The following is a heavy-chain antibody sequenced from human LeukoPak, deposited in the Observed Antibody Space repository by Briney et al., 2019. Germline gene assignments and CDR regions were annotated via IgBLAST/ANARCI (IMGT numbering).Heavy chain of an antibody. CDR3: ARTPPGYYYDSSGYPGD. Sequence: SETLSLTCTVSGGSISSSSYYWGWIRQPPGKGLEWIGSIYYSGSTYYNPSLKSRVTISVDTSKNQFSLKLSSVTAADTAVYYCARTPPGYYYDSSGYPGDWGQGTLVTVSS. J-gene: IGHJ4*02. V-gene: IGHV4-39*07. D-gene: IGHD3-22*01. CDR2: IYYSGST. CDR1: GGSISSSSYY.